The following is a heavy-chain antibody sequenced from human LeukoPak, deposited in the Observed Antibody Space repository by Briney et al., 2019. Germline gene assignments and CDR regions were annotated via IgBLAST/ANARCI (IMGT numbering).Heavy chain of an antibody. V-gene: IGHV3-30*02. Sequence: PGGSLRLSCAASGFTFSNYGMHWVRQAPGKGLEWVTFIRFDGSDKYYADSVKGRFTISRDNSKNTLYLQMNSLRAEDTAVYYCARENDAFDIWGQGTMVTVSS. J-gene: IGHJ3*02. CDR2: IRFDGSDK. CDR3: ARENDAFDI. CDR1: GFTFSNYG.